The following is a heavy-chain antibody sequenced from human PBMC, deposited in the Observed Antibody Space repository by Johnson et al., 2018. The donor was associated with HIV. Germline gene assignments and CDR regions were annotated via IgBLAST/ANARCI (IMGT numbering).Heavy chain of an antibody. D-gene: IGHD3-16*01. CDR1: GFTVSSNY. V-gene: IGHV3-66*01. Sequence: VQLVESGGGLVQPGGSLRLSCAASGFTVSSNYMSWVRQAPGKGLEWVSVIYSGGSTYYADSVKGRFTISRDNSKNTLYLQMNSLRAEDTAVYYCARDYDYVWGSPDAFDIWGQGTMVTVSS. J-gene: IGHJ3*02. CDR2: IYSGGST. CDR3: ARDYDYVWGSPDAFDI.